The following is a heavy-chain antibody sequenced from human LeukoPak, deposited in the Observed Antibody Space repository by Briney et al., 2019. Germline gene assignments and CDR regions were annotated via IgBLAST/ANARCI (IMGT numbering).Heavy chain of an antibody. Sequence: ASVKVSCKASGYTFTSYDINWVRQATGQGLEWMGWMNPNSGNTGYAQKFQGRVTITRNTSISTAYMELSRLRSDDTAVYYCARGPKVVPESYYFDYWGQGTLVTVSS. V-gene: IGHV1-8*03. J-gene: IGHJ4*02. D-gene: IGHD2-2*01. CDR3: ARGPKVVPESYYFDY. CDR2: MNPNSGNT. CDR1: GYTFTSYD.